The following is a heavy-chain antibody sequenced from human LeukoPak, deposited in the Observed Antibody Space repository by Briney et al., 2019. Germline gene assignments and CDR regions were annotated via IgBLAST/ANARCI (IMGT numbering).Heavy chain of an antibody. J-gene: IGHJ4*02. Sequence: SETLSLTCTVSGGSISSSSYYWGWIRQPPGKGLEWIGSIYYSGSTYYNPSLKSRVTISVDTSKNQFSLKLSSVTAADTAVYYCATYYYDSSGPEDWGQGTLVTVSS. CDR3: ATYYYDSSGPED. D-gene: IGHD3-22*01. V-gene: IGHV4-39*01. CDR1: GGSISSSSYY. CDR2: IYYSGST.